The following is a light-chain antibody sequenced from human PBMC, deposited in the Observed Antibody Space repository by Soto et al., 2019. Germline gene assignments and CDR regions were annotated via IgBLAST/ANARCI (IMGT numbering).Light chain of an antibody. CDR2: AAS. CDR3: LQVNSFPLS. CDR1: QGISSY. V-gene: IGKV1-9*01. J-gene: IGKJ4*01. Sequence: SQLNQAPSSLSASIGDRVTINCRASQGISSYLAWYQQKPGKAPKFLIYAASTLQSGVPSRFTGSGSGTDFTLTITSLQPEDFATYYCLQVNSFPLSFGGGTKVDI.